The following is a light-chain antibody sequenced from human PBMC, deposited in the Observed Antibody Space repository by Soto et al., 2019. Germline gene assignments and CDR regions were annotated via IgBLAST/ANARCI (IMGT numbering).Light chain of an antibody. CDR2: DAS. V-gene: IGKV1-17*01. Sequence: DIQMTQSPSTLSSTVGDIVTITCLASQGIRNDLGWYQQKPGKAPKLLIYDASSLQSGVPSRFSGSGSGTEFTLTISSLQPDDFATYYCQQYNTYSWTFGQGTKVDIK. J-gene: IGKJ1*01. CDR3: QQYNTYSWT. CDR1: QGIRND.